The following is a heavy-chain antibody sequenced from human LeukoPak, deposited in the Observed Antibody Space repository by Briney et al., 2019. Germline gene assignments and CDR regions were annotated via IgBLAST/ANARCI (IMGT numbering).Heavy chain of an antibody. CDR3: ARDGRYFDWLKRHFDY. J-gene: IGHJ4*02. V-gene: IGHV3-7*01. CDR1: GFTFSNAW. D-gene: IGHD3-9*01. Sequence: GGSLRLSCAASGFTFSNAWMSCVRQAPGKGLEWVANIKQDGSEKYYVDSVKGRFTISRDNAKNSLYLQMNSLRAEDTAVYYCARDGRYFDWLKRHFDYWGQGTLVTVSS. CDR2: IKQDGSEK.